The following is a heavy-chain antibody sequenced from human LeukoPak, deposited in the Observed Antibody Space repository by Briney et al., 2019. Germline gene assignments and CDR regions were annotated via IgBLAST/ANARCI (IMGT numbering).Heavy chain of an antibody. Sequence: VASVTGSYKASGYSFTSHYIHWVRQAPGQGLEWIGIINPSRGSTSYAQKFQGRVTVTRDTSTSTVYMDLSSLGSEDTAVYYCARGYSSGFGNWGQGTLVTLSS. D-gene: IGHD6-19*01. CDR1: GYSFTSHY. J-gene: IGHJ4*02. CDR2: INPSRGST. V-gene: IGHV1-46*01. CDR3: ARGYSSGFGN.